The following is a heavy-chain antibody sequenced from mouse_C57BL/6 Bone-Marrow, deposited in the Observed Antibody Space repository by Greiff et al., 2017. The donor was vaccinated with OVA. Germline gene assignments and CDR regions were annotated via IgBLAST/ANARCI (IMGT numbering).Heavy chain of an antibody. CDR2: INPTDGDT. D-gene: IGHD1-1*01. J-gene: IGHJ1*03. CDR3: ARWAYYGRSYWYFDG. CDR1: GYTFTDYY. Sequence: EVQLQQSGPELVRPGASVKISCKASGYTFTDYYMNWVKPSHGQSLEWIGDINPTDGDTSYNQKFKGKATLTVDKSSSTAYMELRSLTSEDSAVYVSARWAYYGRSYWYFDGWGTGTAVIVSA. V-gene: IGHV1-26*01.